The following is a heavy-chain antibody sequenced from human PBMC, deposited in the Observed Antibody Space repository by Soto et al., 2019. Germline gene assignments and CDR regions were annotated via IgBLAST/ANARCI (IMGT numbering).Heavy chain of an antibody. CDR1: GYTFTSYY. J-gene: IGHJ6*02. CDR2: INPSGGST. D-gene: IGHD3-3*01. Sequence: ASVKVSCKASGYTFTSYYMHWVRQAPGQGLEWMGIINPSGGSTSYAQKFQGRVTMTRDTSTSTVYMELSSLRSEDTAVYYCARDGVEDTPYYYYGMDVWGQGTTVTVSS. V-gene: IGHV1-46*01. CDR3: ARDGVEDTPYYYYGMDV.